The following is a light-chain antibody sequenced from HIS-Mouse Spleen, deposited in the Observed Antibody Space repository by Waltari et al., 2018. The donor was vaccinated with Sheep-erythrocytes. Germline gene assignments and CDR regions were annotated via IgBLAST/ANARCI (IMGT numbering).Light chain of an antibody. J-gene: IGLJ1*01. V-gene: IGLV3-25*03. CDR1: ALPNQY. CDR3: QSADSSGTYV. Sequence: SYDLPQPPSVPVSPGQTARHTCTGDALPNQYAYWYQQKPGQAPVLVIYKDSGRPSGVPERFSGSSSGTTVTLTISGVQAEDEADYYCQSADSSGTYVFGTGTKVTVL. CDR2: KDS.